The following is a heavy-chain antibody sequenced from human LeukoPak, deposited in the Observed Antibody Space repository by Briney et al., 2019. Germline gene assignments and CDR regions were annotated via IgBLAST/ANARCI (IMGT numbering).Heavy chain of an antibody. D-gene: IGHD1-26*01. CDR2: IYKSGNS. J-gene: IGHJ4*02. CDR1: GGYISSSSYY. CDR3: VRPGTSGTGGLEY. Sequence: PSETLSLNCTVSGGYISSSSYYWGWIRQTPGKGLEWIGSIYKSGNSYYNPSLKSRVTISIDTSKNQFSLKVTSVTVADTAVYYCVRPGTSGTGGLEYWGQGTLVTVSS. V-gene: IGHV4-39*01.